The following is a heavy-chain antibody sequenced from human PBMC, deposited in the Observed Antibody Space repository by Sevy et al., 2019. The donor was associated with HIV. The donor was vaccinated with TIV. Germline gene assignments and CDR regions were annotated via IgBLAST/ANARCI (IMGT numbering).Heavy chain of an antibody. V-gene: IGHV4-59*08. CDR2: IYYSGST. D-gene: IGHD3-9*01. J-gene: IGHJ6*02. Sequence: SETLSLTCTVSGDSISSNYWNSIRQPPGKGLEWIGYIYYSGSTNYNPSLKSRVTISVDTSKNQFSLRLSSVTAADTAVYYCARQSVTYDILTGWNYYGVDVWGQGTTVTVSS. CDR1: GDSISSNY. CDR3: ARQSVTYDILTGWNYYGVDV.